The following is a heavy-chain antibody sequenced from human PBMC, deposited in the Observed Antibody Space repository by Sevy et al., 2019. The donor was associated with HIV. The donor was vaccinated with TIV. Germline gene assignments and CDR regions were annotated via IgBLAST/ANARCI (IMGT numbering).Heavy chain of an antibody. V-gene: IGHV1-8*01. CDR2: MNPNSGNT. CDR3: TTMEYYYNVIDYSSGDY. D-gene: IGHD3-22*01. J-gene: IGHJ4*02. CDR1: GYTFTSYD. Sequence: ASVKVSCKASGYTFTSYDINWVRQATGQGLEWMGWMNPNSGNTGYAQKFQGRVTMTRNTSISTAYMELSSLRSEDTAVYYCTTMEYYYNVIDYSSGDYWGQGTLVTVSS.